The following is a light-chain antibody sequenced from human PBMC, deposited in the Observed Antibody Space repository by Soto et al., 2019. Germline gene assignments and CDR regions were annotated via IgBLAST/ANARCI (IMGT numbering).Light chain of an antibody. Sequence: QSVLTQPRSVSGSPGQSVTISCTGTSSDVGGYNYVSWYQQHPGKAPKLMIYDVSKRPSGVPDRFSVSKSGNTASLTISGLQAEDEADYYCCSYAGSYTLLHYVLGTGPKV. CDR3: CSYAGSYTLLHYV. CDR1: SSDVGGYNY. CDR2: DVS. J-gene: IGLJ1*01. V-gene: IGLV2-11*01.